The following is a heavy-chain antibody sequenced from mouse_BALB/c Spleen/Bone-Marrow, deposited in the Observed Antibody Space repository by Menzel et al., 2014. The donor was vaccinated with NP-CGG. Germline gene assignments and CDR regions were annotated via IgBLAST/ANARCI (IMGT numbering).Heavy chain of an antibody. V-gene: IGHV5-6-4*01. CDR2: ISSGGSYT. D-gene: IGHD2-1*01. CDR3: TRDGKGNYDYAMDY. Sequence: LQQSGGGLVKPGGSPKLSCAASGFTFSSYTMSWVRQTPEKRLEWVVTISSGGSYTYYPDSVKGRFTISRDNAKNTPYLQMSSLKSEGTAMYYCTRDGKGNYDYAMDYWGQGTSVTVSS. CDR1: GFTFSSYT. J-gene: IGHJ4*01.